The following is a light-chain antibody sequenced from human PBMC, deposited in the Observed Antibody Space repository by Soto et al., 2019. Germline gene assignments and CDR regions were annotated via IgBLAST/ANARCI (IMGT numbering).Light chain of an antibody. J-gene: IGKJ2*01. Sequence: IVMAQSPATLSVSPGERATLSCRASQDIRTNLIWFQQKPGQSPRVVIYDAPTTAANIPARFSGSGSGTEFTLTISSLQSEDFAVYYCLHNSDWPPVYTFGPGTRVDIK. V-gene: IGKV3-15*01. CDR1: QDIRTN. CDR3: LHNSDWPPVYT. CDR2: DAP.